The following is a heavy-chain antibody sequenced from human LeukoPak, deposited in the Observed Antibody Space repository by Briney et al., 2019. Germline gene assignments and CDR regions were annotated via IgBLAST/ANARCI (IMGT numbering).Heavy chain of an antibody. CDR3: ARSATVTTGYFDY. J-gene: IGHJ4*02. Sequence: SETLSLTCTVSGGSISSRSYYWGWIRQPPGKGLEWIGSIYYSGSTYYNPSLKSRVTISVDTSKSQFSLKLSSVTAADTAMYYCARSATVTTGYFDYWGQGTLVTVSS. D-gene: IGHD4-17*01. CDR2: IYYSGST. V-gene: IGHV4-39*07. CDR1: GGSISSRSYY.